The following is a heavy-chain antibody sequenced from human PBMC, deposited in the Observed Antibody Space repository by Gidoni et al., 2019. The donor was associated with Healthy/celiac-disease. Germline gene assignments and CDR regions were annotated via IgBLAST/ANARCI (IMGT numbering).Heavy chain of an antibody. Sequence: EVQLLESGGGLVQPGGSLRLSCAASGFTLSRHAMSWVRQAPGKGLEWVSAISGSGGSIYYADSVKGRFTISRDNSKNTLYLQMNSLRAEDTAVYYCANSDDSSGYYLPFEYFQHWGQGTLVTVSS. J-gene: IGHJ1*01. CDR1: GFTLSRHA. CDR3: ANSDDSSGYYLPFEYFQH. CDR2: ISGSGGSI. D-gene: IGHD3-22*01. V-gene: IGHV3-23*01.